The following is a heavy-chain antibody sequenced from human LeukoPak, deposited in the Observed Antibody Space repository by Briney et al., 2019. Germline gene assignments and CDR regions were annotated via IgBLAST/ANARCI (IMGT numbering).Heavy chain of an antibody. D-gene: IGHD3-16*01. CDR1: GFTFSSYE. CDR2: ISSSGSTI. Sequence: AGGSLRLSCAASGFTFSSYEMNWVRQAPGKGLEWVSYISSSGSTIYYADSVKGRFTISRDNAKNSLYLQMNSLRAEDTAVYYCARESHTFTYFDYWGQGTLVTVSS. CDR3: ARESHTFTYFDY. V-gene: IGHV3-48*03. J-gene: IGHJ4*02.